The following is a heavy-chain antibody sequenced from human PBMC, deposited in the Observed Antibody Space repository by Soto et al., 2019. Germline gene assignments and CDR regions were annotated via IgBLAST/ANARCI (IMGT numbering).Heavy chain of an antibody. CDR2: ISGSGGST. Sequence: EVQLLESGGGLVQPGGSLRLSCAASGFTFSSYAMSWVRQAPGKGLEWVSAISGSGGSTYYTDSVKGRFTISRDNSKNTLYLQMNSLRAEDTAVYYCAKRGFYGDYFDYWGQGTLVTVSS. D-gene: IGHD4-17*01. J-gene: IGHJ4*02. CDR3: AKRGFYGDYFDY. CDR1: GFTFSSYA. V-gene: IGHV3-23*01.